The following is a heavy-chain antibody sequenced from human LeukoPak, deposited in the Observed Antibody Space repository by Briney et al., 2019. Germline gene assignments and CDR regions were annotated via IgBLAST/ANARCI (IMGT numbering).Heavy chain of an antibody. J-gene: IGHJ6*03. CDR3: ARINTVYYYYYYMDV. V-gene: IGHV4-61*01. Sequence: SETLSLTCTVSGGSISSSSYYWSWIRQPPGKGLEWIGYIYYSGSTNYNPSLKSRVTISVDTSKNQFSLKLSSVTAADTAVYYCARINTVYYYYYYMDVWGKGTTVTVSS. CDR2: IYYSGST. D-gene: IGHD4-11*01. CDR1: GGSISSSSYY.